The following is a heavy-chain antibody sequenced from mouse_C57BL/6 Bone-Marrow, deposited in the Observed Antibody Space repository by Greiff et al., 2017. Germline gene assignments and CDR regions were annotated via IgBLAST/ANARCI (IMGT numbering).Heavy chain of an antibody. D-gene: IGHD1-1*01. V-gene: IGHV2-9-1*01. CDR1: GFSLTSYA. CDR2: IWTGGGT. J-gene: IGHJ2*01. CDR3: ARNLDTTVVAFDY. Sequence: VNVVESGPGLVAPSQSLSITCTVSGFSLTSYAISWVRQPPGKGLEWLGVIWTGGGTNYNSALKSRLSISKDNSKSQVFLKMNSLQTDDTARYYCARNLDTTVVAFDYWGQGTTLTVSS.